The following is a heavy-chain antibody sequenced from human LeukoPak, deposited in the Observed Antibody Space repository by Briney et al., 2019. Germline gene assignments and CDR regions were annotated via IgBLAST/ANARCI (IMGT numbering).Heavy chain of an antibody. CDR1: GYTLTEVS. CDR3: ARGFSYASDY. J-gene: IGHJ4*02. V-gene: IGHV1-24*01. CDR2: FDPEDGET. Sequence: GASVKVSCKVSGYTLTEVSMHWVRQTPGKGLEWMGGFDPEDGETIYAQKFQGRVTMTEDTSTDTVYMEVSSLRSEDTAVYYCARGFSYASDYWGQGTLVTVSS. D-gene: IGHD5-18*01.